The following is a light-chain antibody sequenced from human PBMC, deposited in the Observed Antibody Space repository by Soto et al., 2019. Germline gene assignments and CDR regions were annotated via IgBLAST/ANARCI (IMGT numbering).Light chain of an antibody. CDR1: QSVSSN. Sequence: EKVVTQSPATLSVSPLARDSLXCRASQSVSSNLAWYQQKPGQAPRLLIYGASSRATGIPVRFSGSGSGTEFTLTISSLQSEDFAVYYCQQYNNWPLTFGQGTRLEIK. CDR2: GAS. V-gene: IGKV3-15*01. J-gene: IGKJ5*01. CDR3: QQYNNWPLT.